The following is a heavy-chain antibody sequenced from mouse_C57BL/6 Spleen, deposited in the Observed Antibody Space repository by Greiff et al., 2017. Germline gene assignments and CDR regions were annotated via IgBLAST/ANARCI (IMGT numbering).Heavy chain of an antibody. CDR3: APIYYDYDRYFDV. D-gene: IGHD2-4*01. V-gene: IGHV1-64*01. J-gene: IGHJ1*03. Sequence: QVQLQQPGAELVKPGASVKLSCKASGYTFTSYWMHWVKQRPGQGLEWIGMIHPNSGSTNYNEKFKSKATLTVDQSSSTAYMQLSSLTSEDSAVYYCAPIYYDYDRYFDVWGTGTTVTVSS. CDR1: GYTFTSYW. CDR2: IHPNSGST.